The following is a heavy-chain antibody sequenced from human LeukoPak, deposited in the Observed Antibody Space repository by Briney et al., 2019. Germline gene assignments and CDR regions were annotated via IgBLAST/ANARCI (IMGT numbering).Heavy chain of an antibody. CDR3: ARGGPRENYDILTGYYANDYYYYGMDV. D-gene: IGHD3-9*01. J-gene: IGHJ6*02. Sequence: SQTLSLTCAVSGGSVSSGGYSWSWIRQPPGKGLEWIGEINHSGSTNYNPSLKSRVTISVDTSKNQFSLKLSSVTAADTAVYYCARGGPRENYDILTGYYANDYYYYGMDVWGQGTTVTVSS. CDR2: INHSGST. V-gene: IGHV4-30-2*01. CDR1: GGSVSSGGYS.